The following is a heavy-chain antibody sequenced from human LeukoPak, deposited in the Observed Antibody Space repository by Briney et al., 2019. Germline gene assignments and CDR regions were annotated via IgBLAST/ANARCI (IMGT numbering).Heavy chain of an antibody. Sequence: GASVKVSCKASGYTFTGYYMHWVRQAPGQGLEWMGWINPNSGGTNYAQNFQGRVTMTRDTSISKACMELSRLRSDDTAVYYCAREVNTMVRGVIGGYFDYWGQGTLVTVSS. CDR1: GYTFTGYY. V-gene: IGHV1-2*02. CDR3: AREVNTMVRGVIGGYFDY. D-gene: IGHD3-10*01. CDR2: INPNSGGT. J-gene: IGHJ4*02.